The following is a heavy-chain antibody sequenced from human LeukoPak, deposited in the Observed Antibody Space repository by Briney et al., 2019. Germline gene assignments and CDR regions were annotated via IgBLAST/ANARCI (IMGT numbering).Heavy chain of an antibody. CDR1: GFIFNNYA. CDR2: ISWNSGSI. J-gene: IGHJ4*02. CDR3: AKDNRRHYTSGPNPDSLH. V-gene: IGHV3-9*01. Sequence: PGGSLRLSCAGSGFIFNNYAMHWVRQPPGKGLEWVSGISWNSGSIDCADSVKGRSTISRDNAKNSLYLQMNSLRVEDTAFYYCAKDNRRHYTSGPNPDSLHWGQGALVTVSS. D-gene: IGHD6-19*01.